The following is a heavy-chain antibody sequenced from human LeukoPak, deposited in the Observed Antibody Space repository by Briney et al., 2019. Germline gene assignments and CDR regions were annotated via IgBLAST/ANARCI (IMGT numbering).Heavy chain of an antibody. CDR3: AKDPFGYSRSSPGDY. CDR2: ISHDGSIK. V-gene: IGHV3-30*18. D-gene: IGHD3-16*01. CDR1: GFTVSSNY. J-gene: IGHJ4*02. Sequence: GGSLRLSCAASGFTVSSNYMSWVRQAPGKGLEWVAFISHDGSIKYYADSVKGRFTISRDNSKNTLYLQMNSLRPDDTAIYFCAKDPFGYSRSSPGDYWGQGTLVTVSS.